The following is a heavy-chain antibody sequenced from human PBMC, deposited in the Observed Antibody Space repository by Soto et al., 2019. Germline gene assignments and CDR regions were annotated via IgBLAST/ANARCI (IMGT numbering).Heavy chain of an antibody. Sequence: QVQLQESGPGLVKPSETLSLTCTVSGGSVTGYYWSWIRQPPGKGLEWIAYIFSTGSTNYNPSLKSRVTISVDTSKNQFSLKVDSVTAADTAVYYCARTRNDGHFDDWGQGTLVSVSS. CDR3: ARTRNDGHFDD. J-gene: IGHJ4*02. CDR1: GGSVTGYY. CDR2: IFSTGST. V-gene: IGHV4-59*02.